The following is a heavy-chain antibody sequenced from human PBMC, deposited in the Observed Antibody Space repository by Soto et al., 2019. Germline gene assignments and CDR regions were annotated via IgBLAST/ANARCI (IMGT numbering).Heavy chain of an antibody. CDR1: GGSFSGYY. CDR3: ARYKRGYSGYEPPFDY. Sequence: SETLSLTCAVYGGSFSGYYWSWIRQPPGKGLEWIGEINHSGSTNYNPSLKSRVTISVDTSKNQFSLKLSSVTAADTAVYYCARYKRGYSGYEPPFDYWGQGTLVTVSS. CDR2: INHSGST. V-gene: IGHV4-34*01. J-gene: IGHJ4*02. D-gene: IGHD5-12*01.